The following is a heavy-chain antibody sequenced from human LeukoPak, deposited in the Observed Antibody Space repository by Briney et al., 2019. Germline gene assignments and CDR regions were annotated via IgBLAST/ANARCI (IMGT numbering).Heavy chain of an antibody. V-gene: IGHV1-69*13. D-gene: IGHD5-18*01. CDR1: GGTFSSYA. CDR2: IIPIFGTA. J-gene: IGHJ6*03. Sequence: AASVKVSCKASGGTFSSYAISWVRQAPGQGLEWMGGIIPIFGTANYAQKFQGRVTITADESTSTAYMELSSLRSEDTAVYYCAGRIQLWEDYYYYYMDVWGKGTTVTISS. CDR3: AGRIQLWEDYYYYYMDV.